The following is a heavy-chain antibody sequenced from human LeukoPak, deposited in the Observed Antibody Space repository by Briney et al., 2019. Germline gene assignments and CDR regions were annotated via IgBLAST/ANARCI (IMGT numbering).Heavy chain of an antibody. Sequence: GGSLRLSCAASGFSVSSSYMIWVRQAPGMGLECVSVISNEGITYYSESVRGRFSISRDTSKNTVFLHMNSLRAEDTAVYYCAKDERGELPTPGDCWGQGTLVTVSS. CDR3: AKDERGELPTPGDC. D-gene: IGHD1-26*01. V-gene: IGHV3-53*01. J-gene: IGHJ4*02. CDR1: GFSVSSSY. CDR2: ISNEGIT.